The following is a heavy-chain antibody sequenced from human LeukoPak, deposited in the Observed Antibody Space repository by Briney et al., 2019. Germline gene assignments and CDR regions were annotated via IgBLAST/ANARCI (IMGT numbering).Heavy chain of an antibody. CDR2: ISGSGVST. J-gene: IGHJ4*02. CDR3: AKVTPGIAVAGAFDY. D-gene: IGHD6-19*01. CDR1: GFTFTSYP. V-gene: IGHV3-23*01. Sequence: GGSLRLSCAASGFTFTSYPMTWVRQAPGKGLEWVSAISGSGVSTYYADSVKGRFTISRDNSKNTVYLQMNSLRAEDTAVYYCAKVTPGIAVAGAFDYWGQGTLVTVSS.